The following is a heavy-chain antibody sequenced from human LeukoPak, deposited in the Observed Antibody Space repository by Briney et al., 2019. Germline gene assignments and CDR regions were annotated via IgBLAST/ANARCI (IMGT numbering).Heavy chain of an antibody. CDR2: INHSGST. CDR1: GGSFSGYY. CDR3: ARAFRSTYFDY. D-gene: IGHD3-3*01. Sequence: SETLSLTCAVYGGSFSGYYWSWIRQPPGKGLEWIGEINHSGSTNYNPSLKSRDTISVDTSKNQFSLKLSSVTAADTAVYYCARAFRSTYFDYWGQGTLVTVSS. J-gene: IGHJ4*02. V-gene: IGHV4-34*01.